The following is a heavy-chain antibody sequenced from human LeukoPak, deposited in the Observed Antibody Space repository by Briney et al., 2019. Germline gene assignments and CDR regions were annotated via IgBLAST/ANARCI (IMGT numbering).Heavy chain of an antibody. D-gene: IGHD3-3*01. CDR2: MNPNSGNT. Sequence: VASVKVSCKASGYTFTSYDINWVRQATGQGLEWMGWMNPNSGNTGYAQKFQGRVTMTRNTSISTAYMELSSLRSEDTAVYYCARGQGAHMYSDFWSGYYASFDYWGQGTLVTVSS. CDR1: GYTFTSYD. CDR3: ARGQGAHMYSDFWSGYYASFDY. V-gene: IGHV1-8*01. J-gene: IGHJ4*02.